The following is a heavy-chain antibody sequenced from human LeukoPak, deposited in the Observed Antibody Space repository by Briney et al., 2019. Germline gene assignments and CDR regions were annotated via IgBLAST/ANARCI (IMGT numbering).Heavy chain of an antibody. Sequence: SETLSLTCTVSGGSISNGGYSWSWIRQHPGKGLEWIGSIHHSGITYYIPSLKSRVTISVDTSKNQFSLKLNSVTAADTAVYYCARHLDYYGSGSYLGFWGQGTLVTVSS. D-gene: IGHD3-10*01. CDR2: IHHSGIT. V-gene: IGHV4-39*01. J-gene: IGHJ4*02. CDR1: GGSISNGGYS. CDR3: ARHLDYYGSGSYLGF.